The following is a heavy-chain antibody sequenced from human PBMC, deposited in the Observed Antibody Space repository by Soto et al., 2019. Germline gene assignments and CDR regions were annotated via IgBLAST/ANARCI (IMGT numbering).Heavy chain of an antibody. D-gene: IGHD5-18*01. CDR3: ARDGGYSYCYGPYGMDV. CDR2: IIPIFGTA. V-gene: IGHV1-69*12. CDR1: GGTFSSYA. Sequence: QVQLVQSGAEVKKPGSSVKVSCKASGGTFSSYAISWVRQAPGQGLEWMGGIIPIFGTANYAQKFQGRVTITADDSTSTAYMELSSLRSEDTAVYYCARDGGYSYCYGPYGMDVWGQGTTVTVSS. J-gene: IGHJ6*02.